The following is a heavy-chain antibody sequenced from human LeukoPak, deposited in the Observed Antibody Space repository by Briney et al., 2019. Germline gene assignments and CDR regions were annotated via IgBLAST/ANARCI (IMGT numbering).Heavy chain of an antibody. CDR3: ARAHERSSSPNSLEWFDTVKNSWFDP. D-gene: IGHD3-3*01. J-gene: IGHJ5*02. CDR1: GDSINSASYY. Sequence: SETLSLTCTVSGDSINSASYYWGWIRQSPAKGLEWVVIIHSSGSTYYNPSLRSRVTISVDTSKNQFSLKLSSVTAADTAVYYCARAHERSSSPNSLEWFDTVKNSWFDPWGQGTLVTVSS. V-gene: IGHV4-39*07. CDR2: IHSSGST.